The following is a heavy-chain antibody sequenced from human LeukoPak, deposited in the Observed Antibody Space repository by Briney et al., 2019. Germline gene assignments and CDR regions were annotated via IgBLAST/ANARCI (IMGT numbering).Heavy chain of an antibody. CDR3: ARAGPWGSYRYTFDS. J-gene: IGHJ4*02. D-gene: IGHD3-16*02. Sequence: AGGSLRLSCAASGFTFSNYLMAWVRQLPGKGLEWVASIKQDGSEKYYVDSMKGRFTISRDDAENSLYLQMNSLRAEDTAIYYCARAGPWGSYRYTFDSWGQGTLLTVSS. CDR1: GFTFSNYL. V-gene: IGHV3-7*01. CDR2: IKQDGSEK.